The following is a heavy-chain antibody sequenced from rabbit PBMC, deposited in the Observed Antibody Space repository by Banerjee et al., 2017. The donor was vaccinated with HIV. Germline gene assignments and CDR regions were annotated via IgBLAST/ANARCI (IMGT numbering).Heavy chain of an antibody. Sequence: QEQLVESGGGLVKPEGSLTLTCKASGFDLSSYYFVCWVRQAPGKGLEWIGCIYTGSGNTYYASWAKGRFTISKTSSTTVTLQMTSLTAADTATYFCARDGYASSSGYYSPIGFNLWGPGTLVTVS. J-gene: IGHJ4*01. CDR1: GFDLSSYYF. CDR2: IYTGSGNT. CDR3: ARDGYASSSGYYSPIGFNL. D-gene: IGHD1-1*01. V-gene: IGHV1S45*01.